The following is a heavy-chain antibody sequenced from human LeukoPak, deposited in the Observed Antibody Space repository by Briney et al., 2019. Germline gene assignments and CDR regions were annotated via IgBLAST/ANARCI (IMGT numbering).Heavy chain of an antibody. Sequence: HPGGSLRLSCAASGFTFSSYAMSWVRQAPGKGLEWVSAISGSGGSTYYADSVKGRFTISRDNSKNTLYLQMNSLRAEDTAVYYCAKTTTMIVVVTYYFDYWGQGTLVTVSS. CDR2: ISGSGGST. CDR3: AKTTTMIVVVTYYFDY. D-gene: IGHD3-22*01. CDR1: GFTFSSYA. J-gene: IGHJ4*02. V-gene: IGHV3-23*01.